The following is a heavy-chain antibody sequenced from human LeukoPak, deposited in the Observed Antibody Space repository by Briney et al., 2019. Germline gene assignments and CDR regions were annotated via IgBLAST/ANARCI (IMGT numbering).Heavy chain of an antibody. Sequence: GGSLRLSCAASGFTFSDYNMRWIRQAPGKGLEYVSAISSNGGSTYYANSVKGRFTISRDNSKNTLYLQMGSLRAEDMAVYYCARAGEMAVMWAFDYWGQGTLVTVSS. CDR2: ISSNGGST. D-gene: IGHD5-24*01. J-gene: IGHJ4*02. CDR3: ARAGEMAVMWAFDY. V-gene: IGHV3-64*01. CDR1: GFTFSDYN.